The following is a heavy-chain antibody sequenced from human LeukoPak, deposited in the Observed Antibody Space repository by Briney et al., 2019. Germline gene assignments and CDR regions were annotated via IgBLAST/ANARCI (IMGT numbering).Heavy chain of an antibody. Sequence: KPSETLSLTCTVSGGSISSYSWSWIRQPPGEGLEWIGYIYYSGSTNYNPSLKSRVTISVDTSKSQFSLKLSSVTAADTAVYYCARAWSSSWYSKNRYWYCDLWGRGTLVTVSS. D-gene: IGHD6-13*01. J-gene: IGHJ2*01. CDR3: ARAWSSSWYSKNRYWYCDL. CDR2: IYYSGST. CDR1: GGSISSYS. V-gene: IGHV4-59*01.